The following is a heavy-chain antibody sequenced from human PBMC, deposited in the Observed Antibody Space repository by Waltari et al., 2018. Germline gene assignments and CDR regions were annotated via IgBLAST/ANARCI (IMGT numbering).Heavy chain of an antibody. CDR1: GGPISSYY. CDR3: ARDRGYDFWSGYSGPFDY. J-gene: IGHJ4*02. CDR2: IYYSGST. Sequence: QVQLQESGPGLVKPSETLSLTCTVTGGPISSYYWSWIRQPPGKGLEWIGYIYYSGSTNYNPSLKSRVTISVDTSKNQFSLKLSSVTAANTAVYYCARDRGYDFWSGYSGPFDYWGQGTLVTVSS. D-gene: IGHD3-3*01. V-gene: IGHV4-59*01.